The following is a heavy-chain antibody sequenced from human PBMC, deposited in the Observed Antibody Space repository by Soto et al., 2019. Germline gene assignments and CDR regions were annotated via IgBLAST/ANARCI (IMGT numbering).Heavy chain of an antibody. J-gene: IGHJ4*02. CDR3: ARMNYNSGWYAIDY. CDR2: IDWDDDK. D-gene: IGHD6-19*01. Sequence: GSGPTLVNPTQTLTLTCTFSGLSLSTGGVCVSWIRQPPGKALEWLARIDWDDDKYYSTSLKTRLTISKDTSKDHVVLTMTNMEPVDTATYYCARMNYNSGWYAIDYWGQGTLVTVSS. CDR1: GLSLSTGGVC. V-gene: IGHV2-70*11.